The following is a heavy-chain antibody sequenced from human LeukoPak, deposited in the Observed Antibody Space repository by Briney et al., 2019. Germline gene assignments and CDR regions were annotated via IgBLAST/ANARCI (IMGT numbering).Heavy chain of an antibody. D-gene: IGHD2-21*02. CDR2: IVPFLDIT. CDR1: GGSFSSFG. J-gene: IGHJ3*02. Sequence: ASVKVSCKVSGGSFSSFGISWVRQAPGQGLEWMGRIVPFLDITNYAQKFQGSVTITADKSTNTVYMELSSLRSQDTAVYYCARANGGDSGDALDIWGQGTMVTVSS. V-gene: IGHV1-69*04. CDR3: ARANGGDSGDALDI.